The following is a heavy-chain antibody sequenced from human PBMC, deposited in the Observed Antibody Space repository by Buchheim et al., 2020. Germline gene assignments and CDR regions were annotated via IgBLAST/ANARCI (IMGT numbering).Heavy chain of an antibody. J-gene: IGHJ6*02. Sequence: EVQLVESGGGLVQPGGSLRLSCAASGFTFSSYWMHWVRQAPGKGLVWVSRINSDGSSTSYADSVKGRFTISRDNAKNTLYLQMNSLRAEDTAVYYCARPLYGSGSYYNYYYYYGMDVWGQGTT. D-gene: IGHD3-10*01. V-gene: IGHV3-74*01. CDR2: INSDGSST. CDR3: ARPLYGSGSYYNYYYYYGMDV. CDR1: GFTFSSYW.